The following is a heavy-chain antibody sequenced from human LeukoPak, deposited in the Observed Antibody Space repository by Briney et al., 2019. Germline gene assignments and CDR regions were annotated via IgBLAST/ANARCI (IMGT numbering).Heavy chain of an antibody. CDR2: INPSDGGT. Sequence: ASVRVSCKASGYTFTNYYLHWVRQAPGHGLEWMAIINPSDGGTYYEQKLQGRVTVTRDTSTSTVYMELSSLRSEDTAVYYCARDTRTMTAVTRGQHYYYGLDVWGQGTTVTVSS. D-gene: IGHD4-17*01. CDR3: ARDTRTMTAVTRGQHYYYGLDV. CDR1: GYTFTNYY. J-gene: IGHJ6*02. V-gene: IGHV1-46*01.